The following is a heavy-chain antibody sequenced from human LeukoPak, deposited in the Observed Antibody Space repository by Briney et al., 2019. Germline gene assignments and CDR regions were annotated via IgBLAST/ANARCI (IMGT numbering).Heavy chain of an antibody. J-gene: IGHJ4*02. CDR1: GVTFTNFG. CDR2: ISAYNGDT. CDR3: AITAMDYGDPYHFDY. Sequence: ASVNVSCKASGVTFTNFGISGLRQPHGQRVEWMGGISAYNGDTSYVQKLQGRVTMTKETSTSTAYMKVRSWKSDDTAMYSCAITAMDYGDPYHFDYWGQGTLVTVSS. V-gene: IGHV1-18*01. D-gene: IGHD4-17*01.